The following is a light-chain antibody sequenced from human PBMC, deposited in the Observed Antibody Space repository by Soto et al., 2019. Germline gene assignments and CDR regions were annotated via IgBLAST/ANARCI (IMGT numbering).Light chain of an antibody. J-gene: IGLJ2*01. CDR1: SSDIGGYDY. CDR2: DVT. CDR3: CSYAGSYNLI. V-gene: IGLV2-11*01. Sequence: QSALTQPRSVSGSHGQSVTISCTGTSSDIGGYDYVSWYQHHPGKAPKLMIYDVTTRPSGVPDRFSGSKSGNTASLAISGLQPEDEADYYCCSYAGSYNLIFGGGTKVTVL.